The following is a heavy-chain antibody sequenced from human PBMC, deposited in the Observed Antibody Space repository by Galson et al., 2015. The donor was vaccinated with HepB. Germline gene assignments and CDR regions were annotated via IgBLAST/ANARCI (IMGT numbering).Heavy chain of an antibody. CDR2: TDKEGSEK. CDR1: GFTFHNYW. V-gene: IGHV3-7*01. Sequence: SLRLSCAASGFTFHNYWMSWVRQAPGKGLEWVANTDKEGSEKYYVDSVRGRFTISRDNAKNSLYLQVNSLRAEDTAVYYCARYCSSTNCHDAFDIWGQGTMVTVSS. J-gene: IGHJ3*02. D-gene: IGHD2-2*01. CDR3: ARYCSSTNCHDAFDI.